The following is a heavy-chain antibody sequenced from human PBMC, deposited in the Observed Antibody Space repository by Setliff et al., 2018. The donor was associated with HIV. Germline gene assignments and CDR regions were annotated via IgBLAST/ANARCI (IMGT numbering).Heavy chain of an antibody. CDR3: ARAHYYDSSGSDY. D-gene: IGHD3-22*01. J-gene: IGHJ4*02. CDR2: ISYDVSNN. V-gene: IGHV3-30-3*01. Sequence: GGSLRLSCAASGFTFSSFAMHWVRQAPGKGLEWVAVISYDVSNNFFADSVKGRFTISRDNSKDTLYLQMNSLRAEDTAVYYCARAHYYDSSGSDYWGQGTLVTVSS. CDR1: GFTFSSFA.